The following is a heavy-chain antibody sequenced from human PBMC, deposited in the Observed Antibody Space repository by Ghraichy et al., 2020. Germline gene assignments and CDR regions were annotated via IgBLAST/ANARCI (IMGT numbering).Heavy chain of an antibody. D-gene: IGHD6-6*01. J-gene: IGHJ4*02. CDR2: INHSGST. CDR3: ARGPSSIAAYGNDY. V-gene: IGHV4-34*01. CDR1: GGSFSGYY. Sequence: SQTLSLTCAVYGGSFSGYYWSWIRQPPGKGLEWIGEINHSGSTNYNPSLKSRVTISVDTSKNQFSLKLSSVTAADTAVYYCARGPSSIAAYGNDYWGQGTLVTVSS.